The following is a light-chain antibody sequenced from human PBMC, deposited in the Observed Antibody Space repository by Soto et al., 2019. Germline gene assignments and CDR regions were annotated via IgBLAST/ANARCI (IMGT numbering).Light chain of an antibody. V-gene: IGKV1-39*01. CDR2: ETS. CDR3: QQGFSSPRIT. CDR1: QIINNY. J-gene: IGKJ3*01. Sequence: DIPVTQSPSSLSASVGDKVTIDCRTSQIINNYLHWYQQKPGKAPKLLIFETSTLQSGVPSRFSGSGSGTNFTLTINGLQPEDFATYFCQQGFSSPRITFGPGTTVDIK.